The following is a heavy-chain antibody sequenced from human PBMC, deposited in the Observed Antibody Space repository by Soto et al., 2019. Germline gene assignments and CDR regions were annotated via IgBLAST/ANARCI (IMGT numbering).Heavy chain of an antibody. Sequence: GESLKISCAASGFTFSGSAMHWVRQASGKGLEWVGRIRSKSNSYATAYAASVKGRFTISRDDSKDTAYLQMNSLKTEDTAVYYCTRDPRNYYDSIGSANWFDPWGQGTLVTVSS. J-gene: IGHJ5*02. D-gene: IGHD3-22*01. V-gene: IGHV3-73*01. CDR3: TRDPRNYYDSIGSANWFDP. CDR2: IRSKSNSYAT. CDR1: GFTFSGSA.